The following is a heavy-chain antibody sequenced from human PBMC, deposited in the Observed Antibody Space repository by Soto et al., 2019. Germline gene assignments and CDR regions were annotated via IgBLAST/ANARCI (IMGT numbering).Heavy chain of an antibody. Sequence: LRLSCTASGFTFGDYAMSWVRQAPGKGLEWVGFIRSKAYGGTTEYAASVKGRFTISRDDSKSIAYLQMNSLKTEDTAVYYCTSYYDFWSGYYGLFDSRDYWGQGTLVTVSS. V-gene: IGHV3-49*04. CDR2: IRSKAYGGTT. CDR1: GFTFGDYA. CDR3: TSYYDFWSGYYGLFDSRDY. D-gene: IGHD3-3*01. J-gene: IGHJ4*02.